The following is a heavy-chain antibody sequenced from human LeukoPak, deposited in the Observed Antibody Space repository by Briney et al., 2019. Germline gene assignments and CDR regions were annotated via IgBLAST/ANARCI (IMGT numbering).Heavy chain of an antibody. J-gene: IGHJ3*02. CDR3: ARSHYYDSSGYQALDI. CDR1: GYSVTNNW. Sequence: RGESLKISCEGSGYSVTNNWIGWVRQLPGRGLEWMGIIYPDDSDTRYSPSFQGQVTISADKSISTAYLQWSSLKASDTAMYYCARSHYYDSSGYQALDIWGQGTMVTVSS. CDR2: IYPDDSDT. V-gene: IGHV5-51*01. D-gene: IGHD3-22*01.